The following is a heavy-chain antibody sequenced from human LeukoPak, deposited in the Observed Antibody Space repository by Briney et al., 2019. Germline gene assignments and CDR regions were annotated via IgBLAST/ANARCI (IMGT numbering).Heavy chain of an antibody. D-gene: IGHD5-18*01. CDR2: ISSSGSTI. Sequence: GGSLRLSCAASGFTFSDYYMSWIRQAPGKGLEWVSYISSSGSTIYYADSVKGRFTISRDNAKNSLYLQMNSLRAEDTAVYYCATNRYSYALRGYYYGMDVWGQGTTVTVSS. V-gene: IGHV3-11*01. CDR3: ATNRYSYALRGYYYGMDV. CDR1: GFTFSDYY. J-gene: IGHJ6*02.